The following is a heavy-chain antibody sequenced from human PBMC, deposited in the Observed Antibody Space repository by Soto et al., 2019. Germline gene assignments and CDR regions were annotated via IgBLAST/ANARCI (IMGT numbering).Heavy chain of an antibody. Sequence: PSETLSLTCTVSGGSISSYYWSWIRQSPGKGLEWIGYIYYSGSTNYNPSLKSRVTISVDTSKNQISLKLDSVTAADTAVYYCASIWFGDFDYWGHGTLVTVSS. CDR1: GGSISSYY. J-gene: IGHJ4*01. CDR3: ASIWFGDFDY. D-gene: IGHD3-10*01. CDR2: IYYSGST. V-gene: IGHV4-59*08.